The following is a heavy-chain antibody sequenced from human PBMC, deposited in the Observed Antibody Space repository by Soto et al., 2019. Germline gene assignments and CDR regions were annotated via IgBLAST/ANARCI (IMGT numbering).Heavy chain of an antibody. CDR1: GGSISSSSYY. D-gene: IGHD2-15*01. Sequence: SETLSLTCTVSGGSISSSSYYWGWIRQPPGKGLEWIGSIYYSGSTYYNTSLKSRVTISVDTSKNQFSLKLSSVTAADTAVYYCARHGGDCSGGSCYLNWFDPWGQGTLVTVS. V-gene: IGHV4-39*01. CDR3: ARHGGDCSGGSCYLNWFDP. CDR2: IYYSGST. J-gene: IGHJ5*02.